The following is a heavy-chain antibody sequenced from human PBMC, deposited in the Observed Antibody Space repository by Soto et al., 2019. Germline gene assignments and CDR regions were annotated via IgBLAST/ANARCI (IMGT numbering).Heavy chain of an antibody. CDR1: GYTFTSYA. Sequence: ASVKVSCKASGYTFTSYAMHWVRQAPGQRLEWMRWINAGNGNTKYSQKFQGRVTITRDTSASTAYMELSSLRSEDTAVYYCARSTMVRGVTPWGQGTLVTVSS. D-gene: IGHD3-10*01. CDR3: ARSTMVRGVTP. V-gene: IGHV1-3*01. J-gene: IGHJ5*02. CDR2: INAGNGNT.